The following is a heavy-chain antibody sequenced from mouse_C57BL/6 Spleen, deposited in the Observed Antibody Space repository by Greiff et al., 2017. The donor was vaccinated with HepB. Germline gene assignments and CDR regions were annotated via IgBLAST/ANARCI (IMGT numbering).Heavy chain of an antibody. CDR3: ASPDYYGSSLFAY. J-gene: IGHJ3*01. V-gene: IGHV1-50*01. CDR1: GYTFTSYW. CDR2: IDPSDSYT. D-gene: IGHD1-1*01. Sequence: QVQLQQPGAELVKPGASVKLSCKASGYTFTSYWMQWVKQRPGQGLEWIGEIDPSDSYTNYNQKFKGKATLTVETSSSTAYMQLTSLTSEDSAVYYCASPDYYGSSLFAYWGQGTLVTVSA.